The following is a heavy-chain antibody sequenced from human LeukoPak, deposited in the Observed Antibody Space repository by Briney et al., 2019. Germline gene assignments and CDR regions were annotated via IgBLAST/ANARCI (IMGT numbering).Heavy chain of an antibody. Sequence: GRSLRLSCAASGFTFSSYAMHWVRQAPGKGLEWVAVISYDGSNKHYADSVKGRFTISRDNSKNTLYLQMNSLRAEDTAVYYCASLGIVVVTAIRWFDPWGQGTLVTVSS. CDR3: ASLGIVVVTAIRWFDP. CDR2: ISYDGSNK. D-gene: IGHD2-21*02. J-gene: IGHJ5*02. V-gene: IGHV3-30-3*01. CDR1: GFTFSSYA.